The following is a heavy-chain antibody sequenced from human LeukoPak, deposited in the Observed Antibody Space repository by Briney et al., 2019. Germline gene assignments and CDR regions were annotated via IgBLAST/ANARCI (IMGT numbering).Heavy chain of an antibody. V-gene: IGHV3-7*04. CDR1: GFTFSSYW. CDR2: IKQDGSEK. D-gene: IGHD6-19*01. Sequence: GGSLRLSCAASGFTFSSYWMSWVRQAPGKGLEWVANIKQDGSEKYYVDSVKGRFTISRDNAKNSLYLQMNSLRAEDTAVYYCARVYSSGWYDDAFDIWGQGTMVTVSS. CDR3: ARVYSSGWYDDAFDI. J-gene: IGHJ3*02.